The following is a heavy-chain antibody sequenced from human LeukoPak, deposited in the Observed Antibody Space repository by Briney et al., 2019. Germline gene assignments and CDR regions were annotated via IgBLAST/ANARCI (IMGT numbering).Heavy chain of an antibody. D-gene: IGHD3-22*01. CDR3: ARGDDSGYYDYFDY. Sequence: GRSLRLSCAASGFAVDSNYLSWVRQAPGKGLEWVSTIYLGGNTYYAASVTGRFTISRDFSKNTVFLHMNSLRAEETSMYYCARGDDSGYYDYFDYWGQGALVTVSS. CDR1: GFAVDSNY. J-gene: IGHJ4*02. V-gene: IGHV3-53*01. CDR2: IYLGGNT.